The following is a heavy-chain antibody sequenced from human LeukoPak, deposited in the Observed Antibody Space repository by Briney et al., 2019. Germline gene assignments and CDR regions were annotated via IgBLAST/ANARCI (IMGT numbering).Heavy chain of an antibody. CDR1: GFTFDDYT. J-gene: IGHJ4*02. V-gene: IGHV3-43*01. CDR3: AKGGTIFGVGLIDY. Sequence: GGSLRLSCAASGFTFDDYTMHWVRQAPGKGLEWVSLISWDGGSTYYADSVKGRFTISRDNSKNSLYLQMNSLRTEDTALYYCAKGGTIFGVGLIDYWGQGTLVTVSS. CDR2: ISWDGGST. D-gene: IGHD3-3*01.